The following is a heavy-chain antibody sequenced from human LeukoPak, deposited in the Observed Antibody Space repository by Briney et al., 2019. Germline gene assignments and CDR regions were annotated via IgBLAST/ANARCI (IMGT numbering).Heavy chain of an antibody. Sequence: SQTLSLTCVVSGGSISSGDYSCSWLRQPPGKGLEWIGHLDQSGVTHYNPSLKSRVILSIERSKNQFSLKLSSVTAADTAVYYCARSRIAAAGTDYWGQGTLVTVSS. V-gene: IGHV4-30-2*01. D-gene: IGHD6-13*01. J-gene: IGHJ4*02. CDR2: LDQSGVT. CDR1: GGSISSGDYS. CDR3: ARSRIAAAGTDY.